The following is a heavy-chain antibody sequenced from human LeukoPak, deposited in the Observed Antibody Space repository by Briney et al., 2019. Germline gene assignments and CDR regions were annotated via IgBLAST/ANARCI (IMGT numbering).Heavy chain of an antibody. CDR1: GGSSSSYY. CDR3: ARDSIAVAGGYYYYYMDV. J-gene: IGHJ6*03. V-gene: IGHV4-59*01. D-gene: IGHD6-19*01. CDR2: IYYSGST. Sequence: SSETLSLTCTVSGGSSSSYYWSWIRQPPGKGLEWIGYIYYSGSTNYNPSLKSRVTISVDTSKNQFSLKLSSVTAADTAVYYCARDSIAVAGGYYYYYMDVWGKGTTVTVSS.